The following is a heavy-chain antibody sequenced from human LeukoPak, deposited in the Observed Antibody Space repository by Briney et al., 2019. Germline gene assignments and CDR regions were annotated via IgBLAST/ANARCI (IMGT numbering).Heavy chain of an antibody. CDR2: ITSDGRTT. CDR3: ARGGSPIYDAFEI. D-gene: IGHD2/OR15-2a*01. V-gene: IGHV3-74*01. CDR1: EFSLSNYW. J-gene: IGHJ3*02. Sequence: GGSLRLSCAASEFSLSNYWMHWVRQAPGVGLEWVSHITSDGRTTNYADSVKGRITISRDNAKNTLFLQMNSLRAEDTAVYYCARGGSPIYDAFEIWGQGTKVTVSS.